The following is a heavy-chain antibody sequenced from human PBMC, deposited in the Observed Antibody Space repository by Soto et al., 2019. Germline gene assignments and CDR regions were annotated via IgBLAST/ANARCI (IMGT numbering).Heavy chain of an antibody. CDR2: IIPIFGTA. J-gene: IGHJ4*02. Sequence: QVQLVQSGAEVKKPGSSVKVSCKASGGTFSSYAISWVRQAPGQGLEWMGGIIPIFGTANYAQKFQGRVTITADESKSTAYMELSSLRSEDTAVYYCARGTYYYDSSGYYLYYFDYWGQGTLVTVSS. CDR1: GGTFSSYA. V-gene: IGHV1-69*12. CDR3: ARGTYYYDSSGYYLYYFDY. D-gene: IGHD3-22*01.